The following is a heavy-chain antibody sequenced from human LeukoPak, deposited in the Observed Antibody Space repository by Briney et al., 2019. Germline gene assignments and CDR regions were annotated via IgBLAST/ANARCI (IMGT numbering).Heavy chain of an antibody. Sequence: SETLSLTCTVSGGSISSSSYYWGWIRRPPGKGLEWCGSIYYSGSTYYNPSLKSGVTISADTSKTQSSLQLRPVTAADTAVYYCARVSGDGSGSYPGTLDYWGPGTLVTPSP. D-gene: IGHD3-10*01. CDR1: GGSISSSSYY. J-gene: IGHJ4*01. CDR3: ARVSGDGSGSYPGTLDY. V-gene: IGHV4-39*07. CDR2: IYYSGST.